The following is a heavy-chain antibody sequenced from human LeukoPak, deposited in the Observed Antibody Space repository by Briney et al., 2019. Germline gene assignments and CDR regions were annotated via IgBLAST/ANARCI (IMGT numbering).Heavy chain of an antibody. V-gene: IGHV4-34*01. CDR3: ASRSRGLFDY. CDR2: INHSGST. Sequence: SETLSLTCAVYGGSFSGYYWSWIRQPPGKGLEWIGEINHSGSTNYNPSLKSRVTISVDTPKNQFSLKLSSVTAADTAVYYCASRSRGLFDYWGQGTLVTVSS. CDR1: GGSFSGYY. D-gene: IGHD3-16*02. J-gene: IGHJ4*02.